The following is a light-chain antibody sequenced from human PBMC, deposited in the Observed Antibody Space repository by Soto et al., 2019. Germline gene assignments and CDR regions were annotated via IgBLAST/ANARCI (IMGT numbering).Light chain of an antibody. CDR2: KAS. V-gene: IGKV1-5*03. J-gene: IGKJ1*01. Sequence: DIQMTQSPSTLSGSVGDRFTITCRASQTISSWLAWYQQKPWKAPKLLIYKASTLKSGVPSRFSGSGSGTEFTLTISSLQPDDFATYYCQQYNTYLTFGQGTKVDIK. CDR3: QQYNTYLT. CDR1: QTISSW.